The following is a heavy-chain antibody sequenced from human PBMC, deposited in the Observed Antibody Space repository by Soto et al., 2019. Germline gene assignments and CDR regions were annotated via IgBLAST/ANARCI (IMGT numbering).Heavy chain of an antibody. D-gene: IGHD3-3*01. CDR1: GFAFNNYG. V-gene: IGHV3-30*18. CDR3: AKFTGQQDYDFWSGTDL. J-gene: IGHJ4*02. Sequence: QVQLVESGGGVVQPGRSLRLSCAASGFAFNNYGMHWVRQAPGKGLESVALISYDGSKKYYVDSVKGRFTISRDNSKNTLYLQMNRLRAEDTAVYYCAKFTGQQDYDFWSGTDLWGQGTLVTVSS. CDR2: ISYDGSKK.